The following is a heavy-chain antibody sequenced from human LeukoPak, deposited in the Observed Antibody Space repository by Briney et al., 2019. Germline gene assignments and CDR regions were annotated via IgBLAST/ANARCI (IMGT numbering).Heavy chain of an antibody. CDR2: INPNSGGT. J-gene: IGHJ5*02. Sequence: ASVKVSCKASGYAFTGYYMHWVQQAPGQGLEWMGWINPNSGGTNYAQKLQGRVTMTRDTSISTAYMELSRLRSDDTAVYYCARDYDCSGGSCYLNVMRTWGQGTLVTVSS. CDR1: GYAFTGYY. CDR3: ARDYDCSGGSCYLNVMRT. D-gene: IGHD2-15*01. V-gene: IGHV1-2*02.